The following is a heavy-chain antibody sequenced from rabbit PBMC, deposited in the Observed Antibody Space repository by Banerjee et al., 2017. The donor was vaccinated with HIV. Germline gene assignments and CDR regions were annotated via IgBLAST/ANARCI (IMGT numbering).Heavy chain of an antibody. Sequence: QSLEESGGGLVKPGASLTLTCTASGFSFSSSYWICWVRQAPGKGLEWIGYIDPVFGSTYYASWVNGRFTISSHNAQNTLYLQLNSLTAADTATYFCVRERAWDSYDDYGDFRGGADLWGQGTLVTVS. V-gene: IGHV1S40*01. CDR3: VRERAWDSYDDYGDFRGGADL. D-gene: IGHD2-1*01. J-gene: IGHJ3*01. CDR2: IDPVFGST. CDR1: GFSFSSSYW.